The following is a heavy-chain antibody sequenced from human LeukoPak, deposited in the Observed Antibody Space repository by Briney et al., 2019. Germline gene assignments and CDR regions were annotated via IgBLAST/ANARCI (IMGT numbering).Heavy chain of an antibody. CDR3: ARTRTYYDFWSGHDAFDI. CDR2: ISSSSSYI. Sequence: GGSLRLSCAASGFTFSSYSMNWVRQAPGKGLEWVSSISSSSSYIYYADSVKGRFTISRDNAKNSLYLQMNSLRAEDTALYYCARTRTYYDFWSGHDAFDIWGQGTMVTVSS. D-gene: IGHD3-3*01. V-gene: IGHV3-21*04. J-gene: IGHJ3*02. CDR1: GFTFSSYS.